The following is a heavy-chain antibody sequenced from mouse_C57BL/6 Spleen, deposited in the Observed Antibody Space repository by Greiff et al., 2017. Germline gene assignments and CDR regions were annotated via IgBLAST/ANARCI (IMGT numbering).Heavy chain of an antibody. D-gene: IGHD3-2*02. CDR2: INPSTGGT. V-gene: IGHV1-42*01. CDR3: ARAAQATDDY. CDR1: GYSFTGYY. Sequence: VQLQQSGPELVKPGASVKISCKASGYSFTGYYMNWVKQSPEKSLEWIGEINPSTGGTTYNQKFKAKATLTVDKSSSTAYMQLKSLTSEDSAVYYCARAAQATDDYWGQGTTLTVSS. J-gene: IGHJ2*01.